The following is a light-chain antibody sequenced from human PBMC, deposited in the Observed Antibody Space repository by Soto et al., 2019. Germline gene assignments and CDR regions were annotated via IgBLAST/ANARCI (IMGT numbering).Light chain of an antibody. CDR3: NSFATSTSYV. CDR2: GVT. V-gene: IGLV2-14*01. CDR1: SSDVGAYNH. Sequence: QSALTQPASVSGSPGQSITISCTGTSSDVGAYNHVSWYQQHPDKAPKLLIFGVTNRPSGVSARFSGSKSGNTASLTISGLQPEAEADYYCNSFATSTSYVFGTGTKLTVL. J-gene: IGLJ1*01.